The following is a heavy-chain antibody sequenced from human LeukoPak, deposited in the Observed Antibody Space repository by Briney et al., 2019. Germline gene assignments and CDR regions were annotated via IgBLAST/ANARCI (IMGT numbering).Heavy chain of an antibody. CDR1: GLIFSNYE. J-gene: IGHJ6*03. V-gene: IGHV3-48*03. CDR3: ARATEPYCYYYYMDV. Sequence: GGSLSLSCAASGLIFSNYEMNWGRQTPGKGLEWVSYMSSSGSMTLYADSVKGGFTISRDNAKSSLYLQMNSLRVEDTAVYYCARATEPYCYYYYMDVWGKGTTVTISS. D-gene: IGHD1-14*01. CDR2: MSSSGSMT.